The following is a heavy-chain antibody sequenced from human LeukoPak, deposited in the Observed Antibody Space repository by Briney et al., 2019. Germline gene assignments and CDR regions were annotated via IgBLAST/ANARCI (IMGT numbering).Heavy chain of an antibody. Sequence: ASVKVSCKASGYTFTGYYMHWVRQAPGQGLEWMGWINPNSGGTNYAQKFQGWVTMTRDTSISTAYMELSRLRSDDTAVYYCARDYGPVTAVAGPYYYGMDVWGQGTTVTVSS. CDR1: GYTFTGYY. D-gene: IGHD6-19*01. V-gene: IGHV1-2*04. J-gene: IGHJ6*02. CDR2: INPNSGGT. CDR3: ARDYGPVTAVAGPYYYGMDV.